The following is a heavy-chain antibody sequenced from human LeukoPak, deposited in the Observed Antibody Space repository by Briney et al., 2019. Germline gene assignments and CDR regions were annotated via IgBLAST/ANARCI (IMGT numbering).Heavy chain of an antibody. CDR2: IKQDGSEK. CDR1: GFTFSSFW. V-gene: IGHV3-7*01. D-gene: IGHD2-21*02. Sequence: GVSLRLSCAASGFTFSSFWMSWVRQAPGKGLEWVVNIKQDGSEKEYADSVKGGFTIYRDNAKNSLYLQMNSLRAEDTAVYYCARSIVVVTAIQSPRYYFDYWGQGTLVTVSS. CDR3: ARSIVVVTAIQSPRYYFDY. J-gene: IGHJ4*02.